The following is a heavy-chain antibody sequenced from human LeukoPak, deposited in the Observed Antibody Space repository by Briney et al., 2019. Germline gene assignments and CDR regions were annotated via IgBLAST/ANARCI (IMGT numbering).Heavy chain of an antibody. CDR2: ISSSSSYI. D-gene: IGHD2-21*01. J-gene: IGHJ4*02. CDR3: GAETLALWVIDY. CDR1: GFTFSSYS. Sequence: PGRSLRLSCAASGFTFSSYSMNWVRQAPGKGLEWVSSISSSSSYIYYADSVKGRFTISRDNAKNSLYLQMNSLRAEDTAVYYCGAETLALWVIDYWGQGTLVTVSS. V-gene: IGHV3-21*01.